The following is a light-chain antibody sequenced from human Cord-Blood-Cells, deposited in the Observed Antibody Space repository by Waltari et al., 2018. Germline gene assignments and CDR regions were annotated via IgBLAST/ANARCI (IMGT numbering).Light chain of an antibody. CDR2: AAA. Sequence: DIQMTQSPYSLSASVGDRVTITCRASQSISSYLNWYQQKTGKAPKLLIYAAASLQSGGPARFSGSGSGTEFTLTSSSLQPEDCATYYCQQSYSTPGTFGQGTKVEIK. V-gene: IGKV1-39*01. CDR3: QQSYSTPGT. CDR1: QSISSY. J-gene: IGKJ1*01.